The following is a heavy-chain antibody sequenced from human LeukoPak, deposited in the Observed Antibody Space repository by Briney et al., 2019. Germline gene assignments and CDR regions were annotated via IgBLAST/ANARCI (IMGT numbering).Heavy chain of an antibody. CDR3: AAYRLGYCSGGSCYSSDY. J-gene: IGHJ4*02. V-gene: IGHV3-21*01. CDR1: GFTFSSYS. Sequence: GGSLTLSCAASGFTFSSYSMNWVRQAPGKGLEWGSSISSSSSYIYYADSVKGRFTISRDNAKNSLYLQMNSLRAEDTAVYYCAAYRLGYCSGGSCYSSDYWGQGTLVTVSS. D-gene: IGHD2-15*01. CDR2: ISSSSSYI.